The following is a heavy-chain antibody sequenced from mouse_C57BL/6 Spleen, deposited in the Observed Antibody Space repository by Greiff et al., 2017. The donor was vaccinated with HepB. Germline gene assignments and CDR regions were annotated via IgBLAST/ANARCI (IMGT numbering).Heavy chain of an antibody. V-gene: IGHV1-55*01. CDR1: GYTFTSYW. CDR2: IYPGSGST. J-gene: IGHJ2*01. CDR3: ARKDYYGSSSGY. D-gene: IGHD1-1*01. Sequence: VQLQQPGAELVKPGASVKMSCKASGYTFTSYWITWVKQRPGQGLEWIGDIYPGSGSTNYNEKFKSKATLTVDTSSSTAYMQLSSLTSEDSAVYYCARKDYYGSSSGYWGQGTTLTVSS.